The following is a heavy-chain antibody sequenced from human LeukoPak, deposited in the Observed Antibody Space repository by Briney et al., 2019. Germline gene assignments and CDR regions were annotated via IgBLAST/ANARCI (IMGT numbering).Heavy chain of an antibody. CDR1: GFTLSSYG. D-gene: IGHD3-22*01. Sequence: GGSLRLSCTASGFTLSSYGIHWVRQAPGKGLEWVAFIRYDGSNKYYADSVKGRFTISRDNSENTLYLQMNSLRAEDTAVYYCARDRDYYDSTGYDCWGQGTLVTVSS. J-gene: IGHJ4*02. CDR3: ARDRDYYDSTGYDC. CDR2: IRYDGSNK. V-gene: IGHV3-30*02.